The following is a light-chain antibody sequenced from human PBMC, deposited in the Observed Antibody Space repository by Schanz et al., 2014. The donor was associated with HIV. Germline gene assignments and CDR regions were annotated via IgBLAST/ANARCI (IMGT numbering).Light chain of an antibody. J-gene: IGLJ3*02. V-gene: IGLV2-14*03. Sequence: QSVLIQPASVSGSPGQSITISCTAISSDAAAFDFHYISSYQLRPGTAPKLIIYDVSSRPSGISNRFSGSKSDYTASLTISGLQTEDEADYFCSSFAGRESHWVFGGGTKVTVL. CDR2: DVS. CDR3: SSFAGRESHWV. CDR1: SSDAAAFDF.